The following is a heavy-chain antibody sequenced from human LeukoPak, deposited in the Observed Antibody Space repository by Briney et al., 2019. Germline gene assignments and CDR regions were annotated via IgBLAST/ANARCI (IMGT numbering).Heavy chain of an antibody. Sequence: ASVNVSCKASGYTFTGYHMHWVRQAPGQELEWMGWTNPNSGVTNSAQMFQGRVNMTRDTSIGTAYMELSGLTSDDTALYSCARDSKGGAAAIDYWGQGTLVTVSS. CDR2: TNPNSGVT. D-gene: IGHD6-13*01. V-gene: IGHV1-2*02. CDR1: GYTFTGYH. J-gene: IGHJ4*02. CDR3: ARDSKGGAAAIDY.